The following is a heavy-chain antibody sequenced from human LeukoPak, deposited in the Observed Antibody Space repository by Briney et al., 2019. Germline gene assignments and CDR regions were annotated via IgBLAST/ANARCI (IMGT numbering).Heavy chain of an antibody. CDR3: ARQTSTYYSADY. CDR1: GYTFTNYD. Sequence: GASVKVSCKASGYTFTNYDISWVRQAPGQGLAWMGRISAYNGNTNYAQKLQGRVTMTTDTSTSTAYMELRSLRYDDTAVYYCARQTSTYYSADYWGQGTLVTVSS. V-gene: IGHV1-18*01. D-gene: IGHD3-22*01. J-gene: IGHJ4*02. CDR2: ISAYNGNT.